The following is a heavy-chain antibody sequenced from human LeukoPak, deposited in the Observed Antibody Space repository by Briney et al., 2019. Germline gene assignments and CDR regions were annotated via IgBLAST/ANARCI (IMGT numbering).Heavy chain of an antibody. CDR2: ISYSGST. Sequence: PSETLSLTCTVSGGSISSSSYYWGWIRQPPGKGLEWIGNISYSGSTYYNPSLKSRLTISVDTSKNQFSLKLSSVTAADTAVYYCAGLGTAADYWGQGTLVTVSS. J-gene: IGHJ4*02. CDR1: GGSISSSSYY. V-gene: IGHV4-39*01. CDR3: AGLGTAADY.